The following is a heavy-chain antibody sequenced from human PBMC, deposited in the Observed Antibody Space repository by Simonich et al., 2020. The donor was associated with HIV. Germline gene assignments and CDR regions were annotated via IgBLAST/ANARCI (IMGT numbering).Heavy chain of an antibody. D-gene: IGHD3-16*01. J-gene: IGHJ4*02. Sequence: QVQLVQSGAEVKKPGASVKVSCKVSGHTLTDLSMHWVRQAPGKGLEWIGCFHTEEDKTIDAQKFQGRPTVTEDTSTDTAYMELSSLRSEDTAVYYCARDSRIGDPFDGFSDNWGQGTLVTVSS. V-gene: IGHV1-24*01. CDR1: GHTLTDLS. CDR3: ARDSRIGDPFDGFSDN. CDR2: FHTEEDKT.